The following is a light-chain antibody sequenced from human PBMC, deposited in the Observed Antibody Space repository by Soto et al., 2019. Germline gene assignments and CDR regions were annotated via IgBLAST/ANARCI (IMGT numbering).Light chain of an antibody. Sequence: EIVMTQSPATLSVSPGERATLSCRASQSVSSNLAWYQQKPGQAPRLLIYDASTRATDIPARFSGSGSGTEFTLTISGLQSEDFAVDYCQQYNNWPPLTFGGGTKVEIK. CDR1: QSVSSN. CDR2: DAS. J-gene: IGKJ4*01. CDR3: QQYNNWPPLT. V-gene: IGKV3-15*01.